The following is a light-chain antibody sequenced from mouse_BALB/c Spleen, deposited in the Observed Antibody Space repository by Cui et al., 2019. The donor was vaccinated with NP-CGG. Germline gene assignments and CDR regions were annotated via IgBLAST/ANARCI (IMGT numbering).Light chain of an antibody. CDR2: GTN. Sequence: QAVVTQESALTTSPGETVTLTCRSSTGAVTTSNYANWVQKKPDHLFTGLIGGTNNRAPGVPARFSGSLIGDKAALTITGAQPEDEAIYFCALWYSNHWVFGGGTKLTVL. CDR1: TGAVTTSNY. CDR3: ALWYSNHWV. J-gene: IGLJ1*01. V-gene: IGLV1*01.